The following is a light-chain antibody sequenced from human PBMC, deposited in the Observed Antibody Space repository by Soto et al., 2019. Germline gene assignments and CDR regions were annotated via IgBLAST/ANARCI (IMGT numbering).Light chain of an antibody. CDR1: LSIRSY. CDR3: QLSYSTPIT. J-gene: IGKJ5*01. Sequence: DIQMTQSPSSLSASVGDRVTITCRASLSIRSYLNWYQQKPGRAPKLLLYAASSLQSGVPSRFSGSGSGTDFTLTISSLQPEDFATYYCQLSYSTPITFGQGTRLEIK. V-gene: IGKV1-39*01. CDR2: AAS.